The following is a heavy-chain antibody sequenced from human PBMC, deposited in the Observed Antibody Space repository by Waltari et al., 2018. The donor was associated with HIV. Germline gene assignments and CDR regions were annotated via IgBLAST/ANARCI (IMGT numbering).Heavy chain of an antibody. Sequence: EVQLVQSGPEVKKPGESLKISCKVSGYTFTIYWIGWARQMPGKGLEWRGVIYPGDSDTRYSPSFQGQVTISADKSITTAYLQWTSLKASDTAMYYCARLKDIVVVVSLSAFDYWGQGTLVTVSS. CDR2: IYPGDSDT. D-gene: IGHD2-15*01. J-gene: IGHJ4*02. CDR1: GYTFTIYW. V-gene: IGHV5-51*01. CDR3: ARLKDIVVVVSLSAFDY.